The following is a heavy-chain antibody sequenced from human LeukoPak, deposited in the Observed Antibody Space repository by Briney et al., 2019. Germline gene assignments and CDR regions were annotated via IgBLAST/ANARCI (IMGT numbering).Heavy chain of an antibody. J-gene: IGHJ4*02. D-gene: IGHD6-19*01. CDR1: GGSISSYY. V-gene: IGHV4-34*01. CDR3: ASGKAVAGQFDY. CDR2: INHSGST. Sequence: SETLSLTCTVSGGSISSYYWSWIRQPPGKGLEWIGEINHSGSTNYNPSLKSRVTISVDTSKNQFSLKLSSVTAADTAVYYCASGKAVAGQFDYWGQGTLVTVSS.